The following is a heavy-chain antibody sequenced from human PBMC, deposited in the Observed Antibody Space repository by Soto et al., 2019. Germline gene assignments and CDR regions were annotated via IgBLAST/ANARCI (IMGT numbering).Heavy chain of an antibody. CDR3: AKGRGYCTGGSCYSDY. J-gene: IGHJ4*02. CDR2: ISGSGDST. D-gene: IGHD2-15*01. CDR1: GFTFSSYA. Sequence: EVQLLDSGGGLEQPGGSLRLSCAASGFTFSSYAMSWVRQAPGKGLEWVSTISGSGDSTYYTDSVKGRFTISRDNSKNTLYLHMISLSVDDTAVYYCAKGRGYCTGGSCYSDYWGQGTLVTVSS. V-gene: IGHV3-23*01.